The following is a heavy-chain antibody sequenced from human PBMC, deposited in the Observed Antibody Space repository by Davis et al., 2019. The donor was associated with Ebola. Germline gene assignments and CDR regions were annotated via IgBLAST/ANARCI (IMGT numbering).Heavy chain of an antibody. CDR1: GFTFSGSA. V-gene: IGHV3-73*01. D-gene: IGHD2-8*01. CDR2: IRSKANSYAT. CDR3: TSSNGGIADY. Sequence: PGGSLRLSCAASGFTFSGSAMHWVRQASGKGLEWVGRIRSKANSYATSYAASVKGRFTISRDDSKNTAYLQMNSLETEDTAVYYCTSSNGGIADYWGQGTLVTVSS. J-gene: IGHJ4*02.